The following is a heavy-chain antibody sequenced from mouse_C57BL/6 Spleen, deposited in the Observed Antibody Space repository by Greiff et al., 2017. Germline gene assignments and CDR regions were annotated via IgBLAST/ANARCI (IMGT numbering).Heavy chain of an antibody. D-gene: IGHD1-1*01. CDR1: GYTFTSYW. V-gene: IGHV1-69*01. J-gene: IGHJ4*01. CDR3: GRSITTVVNYAMDY. CDR2: IDPSDSYT. Sequence: QVQLQQPGAELVMPGASVKLSCKASGYTFTSYWMHWVKQRPGPGLEWIGEIDPSDSYTNYNQKFKGKSTLAVDKSSSAAYMQLSSLTSEDSAVYYCGRSITTVVNYAMDYWGQGTSVTVSS.